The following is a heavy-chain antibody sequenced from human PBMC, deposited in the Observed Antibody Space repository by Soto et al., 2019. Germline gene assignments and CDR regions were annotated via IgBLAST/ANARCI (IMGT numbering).Heavy chain of an antibody. CDR1: GGSINSLH. J-gene: IGHJ4*02. V-gene: IGHV4-59*11. Sequence: QVQLQESGPGLVKSSETLSLTCTVSGGSINSLHWSWIRQPPGRGLEWIGYIYYSGNTNYNPSLKRRLTMSLDTSKNQFSLRLSSVTAADTAVYYCARGQTRVDIWGQGTLVTVSS. CDR2: IYYSGNT. CDR3: ARGQTRVDI.